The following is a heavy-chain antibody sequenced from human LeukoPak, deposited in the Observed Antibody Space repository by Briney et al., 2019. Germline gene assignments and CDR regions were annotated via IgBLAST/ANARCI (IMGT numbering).Heavy chain of an antibody. J-gene: IGHJ4*02. CDR3: ARLSGYSSGHYYSDY. D-gene: IGHD3-22*01. CDR2: IYYRGST. V-gene: IGHV4-59*01. CDR1: GGSICSDY. Sequence: SETLSLTCTVSGGSICSDYWSWIRQPPGKGLEWIGYIYYRGSTNYNPSLKSRVTISVDTSKNQFSLKLSSVTAADTAVYYCARLSGYSSGHYYSDYWGQGTLVTVSS.